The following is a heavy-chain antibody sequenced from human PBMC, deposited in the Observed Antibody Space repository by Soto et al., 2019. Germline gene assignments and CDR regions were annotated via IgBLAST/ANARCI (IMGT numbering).Heavy chain of an antibody. J-gene: IGHJ5*02. V-gene: IGHV1-69*06. Sequence: QVQLVQSGAEVKTPGSSVKVSCKASGGTFNSYSIDWVRQAPGQGFGWMGGIIPMSGRPNYAQPFQGRVTLSADNSTTTVYMEVNSLTHEDTAVYYCTRRGRRSANWFDPLGQGTLGTVSS. CDR3: TRRGRRSANWFDP. CDR1: GGTFNSYS. CDR2: IIPMSGRP.